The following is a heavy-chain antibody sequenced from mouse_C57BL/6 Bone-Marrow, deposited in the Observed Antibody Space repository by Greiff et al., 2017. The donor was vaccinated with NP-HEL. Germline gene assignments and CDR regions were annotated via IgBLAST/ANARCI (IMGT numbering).Heavy chain of an antibody. CDR3: ASYGMDY. Sequence: QVQLKESGAELVRPGTSVKVSCKASGYAFTNYLIEWVKQRPGQGLAWIGVINPGSGGTNYNEKFKGKATLTADKSSSTAYMQLSSLTSEDSAVYFCASYGMDYWGQGTSVTVSS. CDR2: INPGSGGT. CDR1: GYAFTNYL. V-gene: IGHV1-54*01. J-gene: IGHJ4*01.